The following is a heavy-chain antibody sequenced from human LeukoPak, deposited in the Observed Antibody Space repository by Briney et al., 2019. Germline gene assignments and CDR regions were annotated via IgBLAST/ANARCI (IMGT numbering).Heavy chain of an antibody. Sequence: SETLSLTCSASGGSISSSSYYWGWIRQPPGKGLEWIGSIYYSGSTYYDPSLKSRVTISVDTSKNQFSLKLSSVTAADTAVYYCTRHTGGWYYFDYWGQGTLVTVSS. J-gene: IGHJ4*02. CDR3: TRHTGGWYYFDY. CDR1: GGSISSSSYY. D-gene: IGHD6-19*01. V-gene: IGHV4-39*01. CDR2: IYYSGST.